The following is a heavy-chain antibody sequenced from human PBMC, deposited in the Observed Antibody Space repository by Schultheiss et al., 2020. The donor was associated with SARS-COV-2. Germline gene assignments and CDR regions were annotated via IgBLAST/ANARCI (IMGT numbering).Heavy chain of an antibody. CDR1: GGSISSYY. J-gene: IGHJ6*03. Sequence: SETLSLTCTVSGGSISSYYWSWIRQPPGKGLEWIGYIFDSGSTNYNPSLKSRVTMSVDTSKNQFSLKLSSVTAADTAVYYCARVAPITMVRGVMNYYYYMDVWGKGTTVTVSS. D-gene: IGHD3-10*01. CDR3: ARVAPITMVRGVMNYYYYMDV. CDR2: IFDSGST. V-gene: IGHV4-59*12.